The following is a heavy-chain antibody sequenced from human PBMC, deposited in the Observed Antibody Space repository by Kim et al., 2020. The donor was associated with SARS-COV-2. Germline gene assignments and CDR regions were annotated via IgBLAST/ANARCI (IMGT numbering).Heavy chain of an antibody. D-gene: IGHD3-3*01. J-gene: IGHJ6*02. CDR3: ARDWGAIFGVPGGYGMDV. V-gene: IGHV3-11*06. Sequence: KGRFTISRDNAKNSLYLQMNSLGAEDTAVYYCARDWGAIFGVPGGYGMDVWGQGTTVTVSS.